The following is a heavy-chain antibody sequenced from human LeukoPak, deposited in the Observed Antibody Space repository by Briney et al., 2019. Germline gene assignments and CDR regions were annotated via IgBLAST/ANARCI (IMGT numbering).Heavy chain of an antibody. D-gene: IGHD2-2*01. V-gene: IGHV7-4-1*02. J-gene: IGHJ4*02. CDR3: AKQGPGSCGSTSCYGFDY. CDR2: INANTGNP. Sequence: GASVKVSCKASGYTFTSYYMHWVRQAPGQGLEWMGWINANTGNPTYAQGFTGRFVFSLDTSVSTAYLQINSLKAEDTAVYYCAKQGPGSCGSTSCYGFDYWGQGTLVTVSS. CDR1: GYTFTSYY.